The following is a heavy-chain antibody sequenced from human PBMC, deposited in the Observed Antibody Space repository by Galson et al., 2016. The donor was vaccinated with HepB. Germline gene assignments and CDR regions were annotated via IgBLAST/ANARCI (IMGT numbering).Heavy chain of an antibody. CDR3: SRGTVGAVDY. J-gene: IGHJ4*02. D-gene: IGHD1-26*01. V-gene: IGHV1-2*06. CDR1: GYIFTHYY. CDR2: INPSRGDT. Sequence: SVKVSCKASGYIFTHYYIHWVRQAPGQGLEWMGRINPSRGDTHYAQNFRGRVPMTREMSISTADLDLTPDDTAVYFWSRGTVGAVDYWGQGTLVTVSS.